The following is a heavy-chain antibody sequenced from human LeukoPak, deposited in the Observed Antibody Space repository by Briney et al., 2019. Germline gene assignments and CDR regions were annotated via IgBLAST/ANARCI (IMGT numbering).Heavy chain of an antibody. J-gene: IGHJ3*02. CDR1: GGTFSSYA. Sequence: SVKVSCKASGGTFSSYAISWVRQAPGQGLEWMGGIIPIFGTANYAQKFQGRVTITADESTSTAYMELSSLRSEDTAVYYCARDFQVDERASDAFDIWGQGTMVTVSS. CDR3: ARDFQVDERASDAFDI. CDR2: IIPIFGTA. V-gene: IGHV1-69*01. D-gene: IGHD5-12*01.